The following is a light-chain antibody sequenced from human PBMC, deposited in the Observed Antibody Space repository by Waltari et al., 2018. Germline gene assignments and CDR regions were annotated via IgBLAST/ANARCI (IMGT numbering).Light chain of an antibody. J-gene: IGKJ2*01. CDR2: DAS. Sequence: EIVLTQSPGTLSLSPGERATLPCRASQSLGRSALAWYQQKPGQAPRLLIYDASSRATGIPDRFSGSGSGADFTLTISSLEPADFAVYYCQQYGTSPYTCGQGTKLETK. CDR3: QQYGTSPYT. V-gene: IGKV3-20*01. CDR1: QSLGRSA.